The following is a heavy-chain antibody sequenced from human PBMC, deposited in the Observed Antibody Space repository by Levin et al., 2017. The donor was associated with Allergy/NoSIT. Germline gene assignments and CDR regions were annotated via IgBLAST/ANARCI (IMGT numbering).Heavy chain of an antibody. J-gene: IGHJ6*02. Sequence: GESLKISCAASGFTFSKCAMNWVRQAPGKGLEWVSAISGSGSSTYYTDSVKGRFTISRDNSKNTLYLQMNSLRAEDTAIYYCAKDRYCGFDFGDYYYGMDVWGPGTAVTVSS. CDR1: GFTFSKCA. CDR3: AKDRYCGFDFGDYYYGMDV. CDR2: ISGSGSST. D-gene: IGHD5-12*01. V-gene: IGHV3-23*01.